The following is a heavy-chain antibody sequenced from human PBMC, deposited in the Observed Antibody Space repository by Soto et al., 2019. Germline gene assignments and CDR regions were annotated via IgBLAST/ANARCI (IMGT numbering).Heavy chain of an antibody. V-gene: IGHV3-7*01. CDR1: GFTFSDSW. J-gene: IGHJ5*02. CDR3: VRGGSNYAS. Sequence: EVHLVESGGGLVQPGGSLRLSGTASGFTFSDSWMTWVRQAPGKGLEWVARIKPDESEKKYADSVKGRFSISRDNAKNSMYLQMDSLRGEDTAVYYCVRGGSNYASWGQGTLVTVSS. CDR2: IKPDESEK. D-gene: IGHD4-4*01.